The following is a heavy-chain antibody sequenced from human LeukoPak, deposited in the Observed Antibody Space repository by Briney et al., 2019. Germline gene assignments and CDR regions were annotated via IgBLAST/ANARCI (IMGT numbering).Heavy chain of an antibody. CDR2: IYTTGST. CDR1: GGSISSGSYY. V-gene: IGHV4-61*02. J-gene: IGHJ3*02. D-gene: IGHD2-2*01. Sequence: SETLSLTCTVSGGSISSGSYYWSWIRQPAGEGLDWIGRIYTTGSTNYNPSLKSRVTISVDTSKNQFSLKLSSVTAADTAVYYCARVVPAAKWAFDIWGQGTMVTVSS. CDR3: ARVVPAAKWAFDI.